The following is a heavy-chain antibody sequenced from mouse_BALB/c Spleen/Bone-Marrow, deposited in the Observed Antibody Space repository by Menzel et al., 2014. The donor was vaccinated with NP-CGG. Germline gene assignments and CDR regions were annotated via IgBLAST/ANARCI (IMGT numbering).Heavy chain of an antibody. CDR1: GYTFTSYW. CDR2: INPSNGRS. Sequence: QVQLQQSGAELVKPGASVKLSCKASGYTFTSYWMHWVKQRPGQGLEWIGEINPSNGRSNCSEKFKSKATLTVDKSSSTTYMQLSSLTSEDSAVYSCARYNAYDWYFDVWGAGTTVTVYS. J-gene: IGHJ1*01. CDR3: ARYNAYDWYFDV. D-gene: IGHD2-2*01. V-gene: IGHV1S81*02.